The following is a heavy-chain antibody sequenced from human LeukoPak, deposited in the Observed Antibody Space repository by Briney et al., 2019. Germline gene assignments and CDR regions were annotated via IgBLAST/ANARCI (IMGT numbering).Heavy chain of an antibody. D-gene: IGHD3-22*01. Sequence: ASVKVSCKASGYTFTSYGISWVRLAPGQGLEWMGWISAYNGNTNYAQKLQGRVTMTTDTSTSTAYMELRSLRSDDTAVYYCARESGSSGYYLFDYYYYYMDVWGKGTTVTVSS. CDR3: ARESGSSGYYLFDYYYYYMDV. CDR1: GYTFTSYG. J-gene: IGHJ6*03. CDR2: ISAYNGNT. V-gene: IGHV1-18*01.